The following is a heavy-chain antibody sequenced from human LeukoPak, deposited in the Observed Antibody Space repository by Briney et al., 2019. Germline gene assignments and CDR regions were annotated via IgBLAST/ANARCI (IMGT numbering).Heavy chain of an antibody. Sequence: PGGSLRLSCAASGFIFYDYAMHWVRQAPGKGLEWVSLISWDGGSTYYADSVKGRFTISRDNSKNSLYLQMNSLRAEDTALYYCAKGGDGDYLANYYYMDVWGKGTTVTVSS. V-gene: IGHV3-43D*03. D-gene: IGHD4-17*01. CDR2: ISWDGGST. CDR1: GFIFYDYA. J-gene: IGHJ6*03. CDR3: AKGGDGDYLANYYYMDV.